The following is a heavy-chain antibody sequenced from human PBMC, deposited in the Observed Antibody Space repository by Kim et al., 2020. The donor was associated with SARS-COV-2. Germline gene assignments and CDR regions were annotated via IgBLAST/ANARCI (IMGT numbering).Heavy chain of an antibody. J-gene: IGHJ4*02. Sequence: NYNPSLKSRVTISVDTSKNQFSLKLSSVAAADTAVYYCARGFSSGWYFDYWGQGTLVTVSS. D-gene: IGHD6-19*01. V-gene: IGHV4-34*01. CDR3: ARGFSSGWYFDY.